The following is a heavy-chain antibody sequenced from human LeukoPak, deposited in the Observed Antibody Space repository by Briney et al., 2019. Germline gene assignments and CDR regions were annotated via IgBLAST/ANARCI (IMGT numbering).Heavy chain of an antibody. J-gene: IGHJ4*02. V-gene: IGHV4-4*02. D-gene: IGHD3-10*01. CDR3: ARGANVMVRGAIGY. Sequence: ADTLSLTFAVSGSPIISSNWWSSVRQPPGNGLEWLGEIYHSGSTNYNPSLKSRVTISVYKSKNQFSLKLRPLTAADRAVYYCARGANVMVRGAIGYWGQGTLVTVSS. CDR2: IYHSGST. CDR1: GSPIISSNW.